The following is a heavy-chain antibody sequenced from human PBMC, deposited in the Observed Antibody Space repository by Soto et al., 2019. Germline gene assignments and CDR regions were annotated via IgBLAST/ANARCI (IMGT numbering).Heavy chain of an antibody. V-gene: IGHV1-2*02. Sequence: GXAVKVCCNAAGCPFSGCYRDWVRQAPGQGLEWMGWINPNSGGTNYAQKFQGRVTMTRDTSISTAYMELSRLRSDDTAVYYCARSGMEQRKYYYGMDVWGQGTTVTVSS. CDR2: INPNSGGT. J-gene: IGHJ6*02. D-gene: IGHD6-25*01. CDR1: GCPFSGCY. CDR3: ARSGMEQRKYYYGMDV.